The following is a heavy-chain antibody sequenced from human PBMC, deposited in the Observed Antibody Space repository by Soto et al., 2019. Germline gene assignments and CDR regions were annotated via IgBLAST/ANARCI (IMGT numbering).Heavy chain of an antibody. Sequence: QVQLVESGGGVVQPGRSLRLSCAASGFTFSSYGMHWVRQAPGKGLEWVAVIWYDGSNKYYADSVKGRFTISRDNSKNTLYLQMNSLRAEDTAVYYGARDVIYSGYDLVDYWGQGTLVTVSS. D-gene: IGHD5-12*01. J-gene: IGHJ4*02. CDR3: ARDVIYSGYDLVDY. CDR2: IWYDGSNK. V-gene: IGHV3-33*01. CDR1: GFTFSSYG.